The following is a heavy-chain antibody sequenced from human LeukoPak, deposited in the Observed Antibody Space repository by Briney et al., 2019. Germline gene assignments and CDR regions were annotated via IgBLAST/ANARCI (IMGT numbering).Heavy chain of an antibody. CDR3: ARVIRWELPLWRYYYYYYMDV. Sequence: ASVKVSCKASGYTFTSYGISWVRQAPGQGLEWMGWISAYNGNTNYAQKLQDRVTMTTDTSTSTAYMELRSLRSDDTAVYYCARVIRWELPLWRYYYYYYMDVWGKGTTVTISS. V-gene: IGHV1-18*01. CDR1: GYTFTSYG. D-gene: IGHD1-26*01. CDR2: ISAYNGNT. J-gene: IGHJ6*03.